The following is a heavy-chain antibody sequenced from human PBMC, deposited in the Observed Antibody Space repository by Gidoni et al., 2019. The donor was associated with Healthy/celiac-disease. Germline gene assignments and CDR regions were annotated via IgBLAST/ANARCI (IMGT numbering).Heavy chain of an antibody. V-gene: IGHV1-69*01. J-gene: IGHJ5*02. Sequence: QVQLVQSGAEVQKPGSSVKVSCMASGGTFSSYALSWVRQAPGQGLEWMGGIIPIFGTANDAQKFQGRVTMTADESTSTAYMELSSLRSEDTAVYYCARVWQQLVQANWFDPWGQGTLVTVSS. CDR3: ARVWQQLVQANWFDP. CDR1: GGTFSSYA. D-gene: IGHD6-13*01. CDR2: IIPIFGTA.